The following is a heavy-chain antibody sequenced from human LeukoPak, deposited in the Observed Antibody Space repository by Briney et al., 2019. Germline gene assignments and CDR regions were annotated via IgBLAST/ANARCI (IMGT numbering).Heavy chain of an antibody. CDR3: ANYDILAASQVYYFGN. J-gene: IGHJ4*02. V-gene: IGHV4-4*02. CDR2: IYHSGSA. CDR1: GGSISSSNW. Sequence: PSGTLSLTCAVSGGSISSSNWWSWVRQPPGKGLEWIGEIYHSGSAYYNPSLKSRVTISVDTSKSQFSLRLSSVTAADTAIYYCANYDILAASQVYYFGNWGQGTLVTVSS. D-gene: IGHD3-9*01.